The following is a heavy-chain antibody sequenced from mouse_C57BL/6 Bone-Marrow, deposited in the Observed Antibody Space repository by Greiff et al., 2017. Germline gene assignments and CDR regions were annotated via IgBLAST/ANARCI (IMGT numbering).Heavy chain of an antibody. V-gene: IGHV1-50*01. CDR2: IDPSDSYT. J-gene: IGHJ3*01. CDR3: ARWGYPWFAY. Sequence: QVQLQQPGAELVKPGASVKLSCKASGYTFTSYWMQWVKQRPGQGLEWIGEIDPSDSYTNYNQKFKGKATLTVDTSSSTAYMQLSSLRSEDSAVYYCARWGYPWFAYWGQGTLVTVSA. CDR1: GYTFTSYW.